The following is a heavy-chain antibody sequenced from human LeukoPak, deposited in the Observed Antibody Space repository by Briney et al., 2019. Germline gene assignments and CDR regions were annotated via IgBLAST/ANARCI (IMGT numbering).Heavy chain of an antibody. D-gene: IGHD3-3*01. CDR3: ARLFGDGRNRGVTDV. CDR1: DGSISNF. CDR2: IYTSGST. Sequence: SETLSLTCTVSDGSISNFWSWIRQPPGTGLEWIGYIYTSGSTKYNPSLKSRVIISVDTSRNQFSLSLNSVTAADTAVYYCARLFGDGRNRGVTDVWGKGTTVTVSS. J-gene: IGHJ6*04. V-gene: IGHV4-4*09.